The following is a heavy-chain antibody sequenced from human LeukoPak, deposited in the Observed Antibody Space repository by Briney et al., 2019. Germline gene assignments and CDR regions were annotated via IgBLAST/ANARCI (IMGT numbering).Heavy chain of an antibody. Sequence: ASVKLSCKASGYTFTGYYMLWVRQAPGQGLEWMGRINPNSGGTNYSQAFQGRVHMTRDTSNSTDYLELRMDSCDDEDVYYCARVNGISGLLPVGSYNWWGQGTLVTVS. CDR1: GYTFTGYY. D-gene: IGHD1-1*01. CDR3: ARVNGISGLLPVGSYNW. J-gene: IGHJ4*02. V-gene: IGHV1-2*05. CDR2: INPNSGGT.